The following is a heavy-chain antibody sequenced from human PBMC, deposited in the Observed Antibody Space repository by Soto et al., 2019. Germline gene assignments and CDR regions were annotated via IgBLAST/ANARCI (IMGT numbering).Heavy chain of an antibody. J-gene: IGHJ5*02. Sequence: PSETLSLTCAVYGGSFSGYYWSWIRQPPGKGLEWIGEINHSGSAIYNPSLKSRVTISVDKSKNQFSLKLTSVTAADTAVYYCARGSTTVVTPNWFDPWGQGTLVTVSS. CDR2: INHSGSA. CDR1: GGSFSGYY. V-gene: IGHV4-34*01. CDR3: ARGSTTVVTPNWFDP. D-gene: IGHD4-17*01.